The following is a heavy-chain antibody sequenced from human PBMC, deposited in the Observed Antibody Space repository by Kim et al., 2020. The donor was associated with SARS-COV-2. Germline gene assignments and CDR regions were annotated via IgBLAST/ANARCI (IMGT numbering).Heavy chain of an antibody. CDR1: GFTFSSYW. Sequence: GGSLRLSCAASGFTFSSYWMSWVRQAPGKGLEWVANIKQDGSEKYYVDSVKGRFTISRDNAKNSLYLQMNSLRAEDTAVYYCARAVRYYDILTGYTDYYYYGMDVWGQGTTVTVSS. CDR2: IKQDGSEK. J-gene: IGHJ6*02. V-gene: IGHV3-7*01. D-gene: IGHD3-9*01. CDR3: ARAVRYYDILTGYTDYYYYGMDV.